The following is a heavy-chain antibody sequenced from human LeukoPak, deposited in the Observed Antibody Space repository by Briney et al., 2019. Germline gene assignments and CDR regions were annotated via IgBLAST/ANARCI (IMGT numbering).Heavy chain of an antibody. CDR3: AIAYCGGDCYSPRFDY. J-gene: IGHJ4*02. CDR2: IIPIFSTA. D-gene: IGHD2-21*01. Sequence: SVKVSCKASGGTFSSYAISWVRQAPGQGLEWMGGIIPIFSTANYAQKFQGRVTITTDESTSTAYMELSSLRSEDTAVYYCAIAYCGGDCYSPRFDYWGQGTLVTVSS. CDR1: GGTFSSYA. V-gene: IGHV1-69*05.